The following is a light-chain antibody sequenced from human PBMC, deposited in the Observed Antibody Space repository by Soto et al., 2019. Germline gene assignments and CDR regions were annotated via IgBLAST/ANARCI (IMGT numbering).Light chain of an antibody. CDR3: QQSYSSPFT. CDR2: AAS. Sequence: DMQVSQSPSSLSASVGDRVTITCRASQSILSNLNWYQQKPGKAPKLLIYAASTLQSGVPSRFSGSGSGTDFTLTISSLQPEDFATYSCQQSYSSPFTFGPGTKVNVK. CDR1: QSILSN. J-gene: IGKJ3*01. V-gene: IGKV1-39*01.